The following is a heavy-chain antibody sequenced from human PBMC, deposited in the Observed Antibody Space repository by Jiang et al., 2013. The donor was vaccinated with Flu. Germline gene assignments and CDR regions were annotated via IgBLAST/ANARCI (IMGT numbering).Heavy chain of an antibody. CDR1: GYTFNMYS. Sequence: QSGSELKKPGASVKVSCKASGYTFNMYSINWVRQAPGQGLEWMAWINTNTGKATSAQAFTGRSAFSLDSSENTAYLQISSLKPEDTAVYYCARSRKVAGVIADSEWFDPWGPGTLVTVSS. CDR3: ARSRKVAGVIADSEWFDP. V-gene: IGHV7-4-1*02. CDR2: INTNTGKA. D-gene: IGHD3-16*01. J-gene: IGHJ5*02.